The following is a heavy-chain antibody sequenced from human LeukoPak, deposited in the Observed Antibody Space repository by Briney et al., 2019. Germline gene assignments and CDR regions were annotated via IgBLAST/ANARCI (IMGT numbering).Heavy chain of an antibody. J-gene: IGHJ6*03. D-gene: IGHD1-14*01. CDR2: IRSKAYGGTT. Sequence: GGSLRLSCTASGFTFGDYAMSWFRQAPGKGLEWVGFIRSKAYGGTTEYAASVKGRFTISRDDSKSIAYLQMNSLKTEDTAVYYCTRAGSRYYYYYMDVWGKGTTVTVSS. CDR1: GFTFGDYA. CDR3: TRAGSRYYYYYMDV. V-gene: IGHV3-49*03.